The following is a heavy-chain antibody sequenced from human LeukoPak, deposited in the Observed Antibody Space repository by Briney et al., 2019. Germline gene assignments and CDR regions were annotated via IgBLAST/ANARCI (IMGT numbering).Heavy chain of an antibody. CDR2: INHSGST. J-gene: IGHJ6*02. CDR1: GGSFSGYY. V-gene: IGHV4-34*01. D-gene: IGHD5-18*01. CDR3: ARGAGRGYSYGTKYYYYGMDV. Sequence: PSETLSLTCVVYGGSFSGYYWSWIRQPPGKGLEWIGEINHSGSTNYNPSLKSRVTISVDTSKNQFSLKLSSVTAADTAVYYCARGAGRGYSYGTKYYYYGMDVWGQGTRSPSP.